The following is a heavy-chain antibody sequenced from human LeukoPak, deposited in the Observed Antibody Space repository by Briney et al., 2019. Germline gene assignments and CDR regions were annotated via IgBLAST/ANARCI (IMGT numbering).Heavy chain of an antibody. Sequence: PGGSLRLSCTVSGFTFSNYNMNWVRQAPGKGLEWLSSISSSSTYIYYADSVKGRFTISRDNAKNSLHLQMNSLRAEDTAVYYCAKVASIAAAGEFGSWGQGTLVAVSS. V-gene: IGHV3-21*01. CDR2: ISSSSTYI. J-gene: IGHJ4*02. CDR1: GFTFSNYN. CDR3: AKVASIAAAGEFGS. D-gene: IGHD6-13*01.